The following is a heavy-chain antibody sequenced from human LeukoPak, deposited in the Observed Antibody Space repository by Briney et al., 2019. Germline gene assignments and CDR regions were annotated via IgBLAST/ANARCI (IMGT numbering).Heavy chain of an antibody. CDR2: IYYSGST. CDR1: GGSISSYY. D-gene: IGHD3-10*01. Sequence: SETLPLTCTVSGGSISSYYWSWIRQPPGKGLEWIGYIYYSGSTNYNPSLKSRVTISLDTSKNQFSLKLSSVTAADTAVYYCARDLVRGAYDYWGQGTLVTVSS. J-gene: IGHJ4*02. V-gene: IGHV4-59*01. CDR3: ARDLVRGAYDY.